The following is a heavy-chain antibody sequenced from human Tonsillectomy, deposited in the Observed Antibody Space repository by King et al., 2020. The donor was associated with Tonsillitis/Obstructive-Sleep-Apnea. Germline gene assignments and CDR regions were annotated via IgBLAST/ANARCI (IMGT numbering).Heavy chain of an antibody. CDR3: ARGGEGNNPLGSTNYFYGMDV. CDR2: SRNKANDYTT. V-gene: IGHV3-72*01. J-gene: IGHJ6*02. D-gene: IGHD1-26*01. CDR1: GFTFSDHY. Sequence: VQLVESGGGLVQPGGSLRLSCAASGFTFSDHYMDWVRQAPGKGLEWVGRSRNKANDYTTKYAASVEGRFTISRDDSKDSLFLQMNSLKIEDAAVYYCARGGEGNNPLGSTNYFYGMDVWGQGTTVTVSS.